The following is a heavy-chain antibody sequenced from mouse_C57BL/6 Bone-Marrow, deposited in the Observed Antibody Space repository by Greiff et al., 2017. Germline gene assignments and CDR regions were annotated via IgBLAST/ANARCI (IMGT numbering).Heavy chain of an antibody. D-gene: IGHD1-1*01. J-gene: IGHJ2*01. CDR3: HYGSSSFDY. V-gene: IGHV1-50*01. Sequence: QVQLQQPGAELVKPGASVKLSCKASGYTFTSYWMQWVKQRPGQGLEWIGEIDPSDSYTNYNQKFKGQATLTVDPSSSPASMQLSSLTSEDSAVYYCHYGSSSFDYWGQGTTLTVSS. CDR2: IDPSDSYT. CDR1: GYTFTSYW.